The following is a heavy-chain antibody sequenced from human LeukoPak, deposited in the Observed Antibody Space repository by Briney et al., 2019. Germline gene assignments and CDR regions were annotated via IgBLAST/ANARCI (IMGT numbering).Heavy chain of an antibody. CDR3: ATDPSPGGQQLVQI. Sequence: GASVKISRKVSGYTFTAYYMHWVQQAPGKGLEWMGLVDPEDGETIYAEKIQGRVTITADTSTDTAYMELSSLGSEDTAVYYCATDPSPGGQQLVQIWGQGTLVTVSS. V-gene: IGHV1-69-2*01. D-gene: IGHD6-13*01. CDR1: GYTFTAYY. CDR2: VDPEDGET. J-gene: IGHJ4*02.